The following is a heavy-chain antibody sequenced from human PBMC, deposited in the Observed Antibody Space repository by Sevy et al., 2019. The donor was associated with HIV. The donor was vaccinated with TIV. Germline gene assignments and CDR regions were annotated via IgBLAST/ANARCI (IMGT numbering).Heavy chain of an antibody. Sequence: GGSLRLSCAASGFTFDDCTMHWVRQAPGKGLEWVSLISWDGGSTYYADSVKGRFTISRDNSKNSLYLQMNSLRTEDTALYYCAKDRNSGYYDYWGQGTLVTVSS. CDR2: ISWDGGST. D-gene: IGHD1-26*01. J-gene: IGHJ4*02. V-gene: IGHV3-43*01. CDR1: GFTFDDCT. CDR3: AKDRNSGYYDY.